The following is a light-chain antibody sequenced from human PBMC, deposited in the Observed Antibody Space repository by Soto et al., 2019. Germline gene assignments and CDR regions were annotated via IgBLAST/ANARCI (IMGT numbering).Light chain of an antibody. Sequence: DIQMTQSPSTLSASVGDRVTITCRASQSISSWLAWYQQKPGQAPNLLIYKASSLESGVPSRFSGSGSGTEFTLTISSLQPDDFATYYCQQYNSFSPLTFGGGTKVEIK. CDR3: QQYNSFSPLT. CDR2: KAS. CDR1: QSISSW. V-gene: IGKV1-5*03. J-gene: IGKJ4*01.